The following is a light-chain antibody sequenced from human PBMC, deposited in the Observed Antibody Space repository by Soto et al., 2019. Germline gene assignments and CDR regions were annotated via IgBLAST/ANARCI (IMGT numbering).Light chain of an antibody. CDR1: QPISTW. CDR2: DAS. Sequence: DIQVTQSPSTLSASVGDRVTITCRASQPISTWLAWYQEKPGKAPKLLIYDASSLEGGVPSRFSGSGSGTEFTLTISSLQPDDFATYYCHQYNYYRPTCGQGTKGDIK. CDR3: HQYNYYRPT. J-gene: IGKJ1*01. V-gene: IGKV1-5*01.